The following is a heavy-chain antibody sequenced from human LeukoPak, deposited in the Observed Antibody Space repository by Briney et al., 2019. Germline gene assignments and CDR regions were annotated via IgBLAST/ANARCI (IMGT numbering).Heavy chain of an antibody. J-gene: IGHJ4*02. CDR2: ISGSGGST. CDR1: GFTFSSYA. CDR3: AKDSLVDYDSSGYYFDY. D-gene: IGHD3-22*01. V-gene: IGHV3-23*01. Sequence: GGSLRLSCAASGFTFSSYAMSWVRQAPGKGLEWVSAISGSGGSTYYADSVKGRFTISRDNSKNTLYLQMNSLRAEDTAVYYCAKDSLVDYDSSGYYFDYWGQGTLFTVSS.